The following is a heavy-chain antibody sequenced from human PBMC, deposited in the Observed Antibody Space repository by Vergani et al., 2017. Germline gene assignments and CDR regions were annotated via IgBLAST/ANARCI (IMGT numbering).Heavy chain of an antibody. V-gene: IGHV1-46*03. J-gene: IGHJ4*01. CDR2: INPSGGHT. CDR1: GYTFSNYY. D-gene: IGHD3-9*01. Sequence: QVQVVQSGAEVKKSGASVKVSCKTSGYTFSNYYMHWVRQDPGQGLEWMGIINPSGGHTNYAQKFQGRVTMTRETSTSTVYMELSSLRSEDTSIYYCARGDYVILTGYRYWGQGTLVTVSA. CDR3: ARGDYVILTGYRY.